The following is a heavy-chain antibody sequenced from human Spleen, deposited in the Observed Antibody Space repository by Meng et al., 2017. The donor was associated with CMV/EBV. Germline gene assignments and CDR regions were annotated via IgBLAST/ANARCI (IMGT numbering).Heavy chain of an antibody. D-gene: IGHD6-13*01. CDR3: AKDEQQRGGWFDP. CDR2: INPNSGGT. CDR1: GYTFTGYY. Sequence: ASVKVSCKASGYTFTGYYMHWVRQAPGQGLEWMGCINPNSGGTNSAQKFKGRVTMTRDTSISTAYMELRSLRSDDTAVYYCAKDEQQRGGWFDPWGQGTLVTVSS. V-gene: IGHV1-2*02. J-gene: IGHJ5*02.